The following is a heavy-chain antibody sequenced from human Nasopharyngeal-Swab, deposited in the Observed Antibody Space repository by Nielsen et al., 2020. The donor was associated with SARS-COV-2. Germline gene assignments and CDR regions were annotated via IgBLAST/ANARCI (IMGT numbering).Heavy chain of an antibody. V-gene: IGHV2-70*11. D-gene: IGHD2-15*01. CDR3: ARFVPSSAFDI. Sequence: SGPTLVKPTQTLTLTCTFSGFSLSTSGMCVSWIRQPPGKALEWLARIDWDDDKYYSTSLKTRFTISKDTSKNQVVLTMTNMDPVDTATYYCARFVPSSAFDIWGQGTMVTVSS. CDR2: IDWDDDK. CDR1: GFSLSTSGMC. J-gene: IGHJ3*02.